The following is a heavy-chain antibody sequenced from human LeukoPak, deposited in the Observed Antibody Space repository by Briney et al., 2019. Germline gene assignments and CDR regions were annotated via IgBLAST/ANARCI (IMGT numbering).Heavy chain of an antibody. CDR1: GFTFSSYA. CDR3: AEDGQWGWFDY. V-gene: IGHV3-23*01. J-gene: IGHJ4*02. Sequence: GGSLRLSCAASGFTFSSYAMSWVHQAPGKGLEWVSAISGSGGSTYYADSVKGRFTTSRDNSKNTLYPQMNSLRAEDTAVYYCAEDGQWGWFDYWGQGTLVTVSS. CDR2: ISGSGGST. D-gene: IGHD6-19*01.